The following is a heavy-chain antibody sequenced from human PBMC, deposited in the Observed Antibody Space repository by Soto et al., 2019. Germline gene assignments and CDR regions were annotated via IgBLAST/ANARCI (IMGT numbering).Heavy chain of an antibody. CDR2: INQGGIEK. CDR1: GFPFSTYW. V-gene: IGHV3-7*01. Sequence: ELQVVESGGGLVQPGGSLRLSCAASGFPFSTYWMSWVRQAPGKGLEWVANINQGGIEKYYFDSVKGRFTISRDDGKNLLYLQMNSLRAEDTAVYYFVRMGYCTDGSYYGLSVDFDYWGRGTRVTVSS. CDR3: VRMGYCTDGSYYGLSVDFDY. J-gene: IGHJ4*02. D-gene: IGHD2-15*01.